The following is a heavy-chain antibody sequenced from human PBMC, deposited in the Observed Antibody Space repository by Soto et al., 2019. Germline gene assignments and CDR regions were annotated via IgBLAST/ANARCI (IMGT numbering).Heavy chain of an antibody. CDR1: GFTFSSYA. CDR3: VKSRGGNNFDFFD. CDR2: VRGNGDPP. Sequence: GGSLRLSCSASGFTFSSYAMHWVHQAPGKGLEYVSGVRGNGDPPFYADSVKGRFTISRDNSKNTLYLQMSSLSADDTAVYYCVKSRGGNNFDFFDWGQGALVTVSS. V-gene: IGHV3-64D*06. D-gene: IGHD5-12*01. J-gene: IGHJ4*02.